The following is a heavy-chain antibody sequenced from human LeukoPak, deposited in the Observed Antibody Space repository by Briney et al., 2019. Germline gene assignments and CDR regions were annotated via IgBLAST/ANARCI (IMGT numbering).Heavy chain of an antibody. J-gene: IGHJ4*02. D-gene: IGHD1-26*01. Sequence: TSETLSLTCAVYGGSFSGYYWSWIRQPPGKGLEWIGEINHSGSTNYNPSLKSRVTISVDTSKNQFSLKLSSVTAADTAVYYCASRIVGATIQDYWGQGTLVTVSS. CDR1: GGSFSGYY. CDR2: INHSGST. V-gene: IGHV4-34*01. CDR3: ASRIVGATIQDY.